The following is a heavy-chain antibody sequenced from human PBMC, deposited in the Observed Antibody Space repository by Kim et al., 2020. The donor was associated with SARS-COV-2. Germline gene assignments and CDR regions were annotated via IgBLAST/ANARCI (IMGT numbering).Heavy chain of an antibody. Sequence: GESLKISCKGSGYSFTSYWIGWVRQMPGKGLEWMGIIYPGDSDTRYSPSFQGQVTISADKSISTAYLQWSSLKASDTAMYYCASSWFGELDYDAFDIWGQGTMVTVSS. CDR3: ASSWFGELDYDAFDI. J-gene: IGHJ3*02. CDR2: IYPGDSDT. V-gene: IGHV5-51*01. CDR1: GYSFTSYW. D-gene: IGHD3-10*01.